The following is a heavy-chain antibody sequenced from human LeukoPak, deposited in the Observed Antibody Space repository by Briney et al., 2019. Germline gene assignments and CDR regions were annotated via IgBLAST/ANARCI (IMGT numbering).Heavy chain of an antibody. D-gene: IGHD2-15*01. V-gene: IGHV4-59*01. CDR3: ARAHLYCSGGTCYLIGFDY. J-gene: IGHJ4*02. CDR2: IYDTGRT. CDR1: GGSSSPYY. Sequence: SETLSLTCTVSGGSSSPYYWSWIRQSPGKGLEWIGYIYDTGRTNYNPSLKSRVTISLDTSKNHFSLKMTSVTAADTAVYYCARAHLYCSGGTCYLIGFDYWGQGTLVTVSS.